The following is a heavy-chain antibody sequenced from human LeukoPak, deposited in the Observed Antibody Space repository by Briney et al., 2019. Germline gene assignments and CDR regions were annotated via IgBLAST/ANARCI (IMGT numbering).Heavy chain of an antibody. CDR2: IKQDGSER. CDR3: ARVYDVWSGCYRDY. V-gene: IGHV3-7*04. CDR1: GFIFSNYW. D-gene: IGHD3-3*01. J-gene: IGHJ4*02. Sequence: GGSLRLSCAASGFIFSNYWLSWVRQAPGKGLEWVANIKQDGSERYYVDSVKGRCIVSRDNAKNSLYLQMNSLRAEDTAVYYCARVYDVWSGCYRDYWGQGTLVTVSS.